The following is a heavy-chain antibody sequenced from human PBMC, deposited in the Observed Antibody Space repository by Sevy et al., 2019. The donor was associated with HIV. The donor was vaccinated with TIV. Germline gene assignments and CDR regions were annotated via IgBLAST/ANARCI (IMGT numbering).Heavy chain of an antibody. Sequence: ASVKVSCKASGGTFSSYAISWVRQAPGQGLEWMGGIIPIFGTANYAQMFQGRVTITADESTSTAYMELSSLRSEDTAVYYCARVAIAAAGGGYYYYGMDVWGQGTTVTVSS. CDR1: GGTFSSYA. V-gene: IGHV1-69*13. D-gene: IGHD6-13*01. CDR2: IIPIFGTA. CDR3: ARVAIAAAGGGYYYYGMDV. J-gene: IGHJ6*02.